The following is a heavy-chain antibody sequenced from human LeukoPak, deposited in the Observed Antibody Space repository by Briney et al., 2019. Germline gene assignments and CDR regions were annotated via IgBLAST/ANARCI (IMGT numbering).Heavy chain of an antibody. Sequence: GGSLRLSCAASGFRFGSDWMTWVRQAPGQGLEWVANINPDGNEKYYVDSVKGRFTISRDNGKNSLYLQLNSRRAEDTAVYYCASYYDPAVVDAFVLGGQGTMVTVSS. J-gene: IGHJ3*01. V-gene: IGHV3-7*01. D-gene: IGHD3-16*01. CDR2: INPDGNEK. CDR3: ASYYDPAVVDAFVL. CDR1: GFRFGSDW.